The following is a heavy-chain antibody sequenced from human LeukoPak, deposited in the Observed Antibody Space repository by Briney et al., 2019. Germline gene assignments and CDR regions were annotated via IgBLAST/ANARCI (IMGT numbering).Heavy chain of an antibody. Sequence: GGSLRLSCAASGFTFSSYGMHWVRQAPGKGLEWVAVISYDGSNKYYADSVKGRFTISRDNSKNTLYLQMHSLRAEDTAVYYCAKGVVVVPAKYYFDYWGQGTLVTVSS. V-gene: IGHV3-30*18. CDR1: GFTFSSYG. CDR2: ISYDGSNK. J-gene: IGHJ4*02. D-gene: IGHD2-15*01. CDR3: AKGVVVVPAKYYFDY.